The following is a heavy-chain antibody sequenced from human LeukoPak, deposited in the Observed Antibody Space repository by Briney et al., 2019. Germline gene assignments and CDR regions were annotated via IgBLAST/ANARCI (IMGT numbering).Heavy chain of an antibody. Sequence: TGGSLRLSCAASGFTFSGSAMHWVRQASGEGLEWVGRIRSKANSYATAYAASVKGRFTISREESNNTAYLQMNSLKTEDTAVYYCTRRYLLAAFDIWGQGTMVTVSS. J-gene: IGHJ3*02. V-gene: IGHV3-73*01. CDR1: GFTFSGSA. D-gene: IGHD2-21*01. CDR2: IRSKANSYAT. CDR3: TRRYLLAAFDI.